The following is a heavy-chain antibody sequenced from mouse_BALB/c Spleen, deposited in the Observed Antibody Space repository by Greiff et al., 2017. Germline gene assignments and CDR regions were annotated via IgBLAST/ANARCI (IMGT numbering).Heavy chain of an antibody. J-gene: IGHJ4*01. Sequence: EVKLQESGPGLVKPSQSLSLTCTVTGYSITSDYAWNWIRQFPGNKLEWMGYISYSGSTSYNPSLKSRISITRDTSKNQFFLQLNSVTTEDTATYYCARFEGGIYYGNYYAMDYWGQGTSVTVSS. CDR2: ISYSGST. CDR1: GYSITSDYA. CDR3: ARFEGGIYYGNYYAMDY. V-gene: IGHV3-2*02. D-gene: IGHD2-1*01.